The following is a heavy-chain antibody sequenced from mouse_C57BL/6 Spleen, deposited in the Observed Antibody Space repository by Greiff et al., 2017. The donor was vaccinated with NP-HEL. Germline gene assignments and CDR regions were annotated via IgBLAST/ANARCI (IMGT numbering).Heavy chain of an antibody. Sequence: VQLQQSGTELVKPGASVKLSCKASGYTFTSYWMHWVKQRPGQGLEWIGNINPSNGGTNYNEKFKSKATLTVDKSSSTAYMQLSSLTSEDSAVYYCARDYGYDVWYFDVWGTGTTVTVSS. CDR3: ARDYGYDVWYFDV. D-gene: IGHD2-2*01. CDR2: INPSNGGT. V-gene: IGHV1-53*01. J-gene: IGHJ1*03. CDR1: GYTFTSYW.